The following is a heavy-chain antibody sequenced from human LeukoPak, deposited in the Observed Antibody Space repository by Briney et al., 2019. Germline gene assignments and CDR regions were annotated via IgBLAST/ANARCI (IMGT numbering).Heavy chain of an antibody. CDR2: IYYSGST. J-gene: IGHJ4*02. CDR1: GGSISSSSYY. Sequence: SETLSLTCTVSGGSISSSSYYWGWIRQPPGKGLEWIGSIYYSGSTYYNPSLKSRVTISVDTSKNQFSLKLSSVTAADTAVYYCARNPGTHIDLDYWGQGTLVTVSS. CDR3: ARNPGTHIDLDY. V-gene: IGHV4-39*01. D-gene: IGHD2-21*01.